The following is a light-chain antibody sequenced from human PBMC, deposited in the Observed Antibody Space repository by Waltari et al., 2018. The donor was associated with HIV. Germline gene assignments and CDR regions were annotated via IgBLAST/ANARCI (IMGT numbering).Light chain of an antibody. Sequence: DIVMTQSPDSLVVSLGERATIHCKSSQSVLYSSNNRNYLAWYQQKPGQPPKLLISWASTRESGVPDRFSGSGSVTDFTLTISRLQADDVAVYYCHQSYKTPFTFGGGTRVEIK. CDR2: WAS. J-gene: IGKJ4*01. V-gene: IGKV4-1*01. CDR1: QSVLYSSNNRNY. CDR3: HQSYKTPFT.